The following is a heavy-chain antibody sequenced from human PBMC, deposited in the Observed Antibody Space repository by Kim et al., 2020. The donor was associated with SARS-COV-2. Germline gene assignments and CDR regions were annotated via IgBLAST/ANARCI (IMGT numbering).Heavy chain of an antibody. V-gene: IGHV1-2*02. J-gene: IGHJ4*02. Sequence: AQKLQGRVTMTRDTSISTAYMELSRLRSDDTAVYYCARARRGYSGYGSGYWGQGTLVTVSS. D-gene: IGHD5-12*01. CDR3: ARARRGYSGYGSGY.